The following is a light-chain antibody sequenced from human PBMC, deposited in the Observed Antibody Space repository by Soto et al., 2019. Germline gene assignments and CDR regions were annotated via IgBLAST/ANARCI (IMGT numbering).Light chain of an antibody. CDR1: QGIRND. Sequence: AIQMTQSPSSLSASVGDRVTITCRASQGIRNDLGWYQQKPGKAPKLLIYAASSLQSGVPSRFSGSGYGTDFTLTISSLQPDDFATYYCLQDYNYPWTFGQGTKVEIK. V-gene: IGKV1-6*01. CDR2: AAS. CDR3: LQDYNYPWT. J-gene: IGKJ1*01.